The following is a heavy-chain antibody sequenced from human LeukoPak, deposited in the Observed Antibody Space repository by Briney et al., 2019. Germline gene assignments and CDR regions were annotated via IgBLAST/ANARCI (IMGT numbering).Heavy chain of an antibody. Sequence: PGGSLRLSCAASGFTFSSYSMNWVRQAPGKGLEWVSSISSSSSYIYYADSVKGRFTISRDNAKNSLYLQMNSLRAEDTAVYYCAKAPSGMATITGFDYWGQGTLVTVSS. V-gene: IGHV3-21*01. CDR2: ISSSSSYI. CDR3: AKAPSGMATITGFDY. D-gene: IGHD5-24*01. CDR1: GFTFSSYS. J-gene: IGHJ4*02.